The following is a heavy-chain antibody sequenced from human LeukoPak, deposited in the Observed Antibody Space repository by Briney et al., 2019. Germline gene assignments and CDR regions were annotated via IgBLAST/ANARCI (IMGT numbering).Heavy chain of an antibody. J-gene: IGHJ4*02. CDR2: VYSSGYS. Sequence: PSETLSLTCTVSGGSIGNYCWSWIRQPPGKELEWIGYVYSSGYSEHNPSLKSRVTISVDTSNNQFSLRLSSVTAADTAVYYCARLTRFVSGVLNPLDSWGQGTLVTVSS. CDR3: ARLTRFVSGVLNPLDS. CDR1: GGSIGNYC. V-gene: IGHV4-4*09. D-gene: IGHD3-3*01.